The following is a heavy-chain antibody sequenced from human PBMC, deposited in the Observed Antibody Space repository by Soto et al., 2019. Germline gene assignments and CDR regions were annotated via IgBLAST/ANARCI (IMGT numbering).Heavy chain of an antibody. CDR3: AGGGSGYDCFNDI. J-gene: IGHJ4*01. CDR1: GYLFSSYA. D-gene: IGHD2-21*01. Sequence: GASVKVSCKDTGYLFSSYAVSWVRQAPGQGLEWMGGIIPVIDTVYYAQKFQGRVTITADESTNTAYMELSSLRSEDTAMYYCAGGGSGYDCFNDIWGQGTMVTVSS. V-gene: IGHV1-69*13. CDR2: IIPVIDTV.